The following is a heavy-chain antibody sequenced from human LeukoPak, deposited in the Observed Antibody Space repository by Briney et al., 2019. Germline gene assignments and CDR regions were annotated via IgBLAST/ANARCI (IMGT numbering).Heavy chain of an antibody. Sequence: ASVKVSCKASGHTFTSYGISWVRQAPGQGLEWMGWISAYNGNTNYAQKLQGRVTTTTDTSTSTAYMELRSLRSDDTAVYYCARALYYYDSSGYYSYYYYGMDVWGQGTTVTVSS. D-gene: IGHD3-22*01. CDR1: GHTFTSYG. V-gene: IGHV1-18*01. CDR2: ISAYNGNT. CDR3: ARALYYYDSSGYYSYYYYGMDV. J-gene: IGHJ6*02.